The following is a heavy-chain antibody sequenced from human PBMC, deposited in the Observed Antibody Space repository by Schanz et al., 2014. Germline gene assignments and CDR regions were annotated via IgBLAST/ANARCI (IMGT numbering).Heavy chain of an antibody. Sequence: QVQLVQSGAEAKKPGVSVKASCKASGYTFTTYYIHWVRQGPAKGLEWMGGFDPKKGEAIYAQKLQGRVTVTEDTSTETAYVELSGLRSGDTAAYYCATNSPFRMVRGSNAFDAWGQGTMGTVSS. CDR1: GYTFTTYY. J-gene: IGHJ3*01. V-gene: IGHV1-24*01. CDR2: FDPKKGEA. D-gene: IGHD3-10*01. CDR3: ATNSPFRMVRGSNAFDA.